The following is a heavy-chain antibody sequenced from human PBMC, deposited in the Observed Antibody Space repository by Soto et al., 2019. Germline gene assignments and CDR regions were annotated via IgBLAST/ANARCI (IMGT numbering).Heavy chain of an antibody. Sequence: ASVKVSCNASGYTFTGYYMHWVRQAPGQGLEWMGWINPNSGGTNYAQKFQGWVTMTRDTSISTAYMELSRLRSDDTAVYYCASSADYYYGMDVWGQGTTVTVSS. CDR2: INPNSGGT. J-gene: IGHJ6*02. D-gene: IGHD1-26*01. CDR3: ASSADYYYGMDV. CDR1: GYTFTGYY. V-gene: IGHV1-2*04.